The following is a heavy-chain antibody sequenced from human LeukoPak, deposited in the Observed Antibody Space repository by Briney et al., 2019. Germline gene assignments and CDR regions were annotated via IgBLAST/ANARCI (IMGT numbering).Heavy chain of an antibody. CDR3: ARYAGLHRPFDI. Sequence: GESLKISCTASGYSFPTFWIAWVRQLPGKGLEWMGLIYPDDSDNTYSPSFEGQVTFSVDKSINSAYLTWGSLKASDTAMYYCARYAGLHRPFDIWGQGTMVTVSS. D-gene: IGHD2-2*01. V-gene: IGHV5-51*01. CDR1: GYSFPTFW. J-gene: IGHJ3*02. CDR2: IYPDDSDN.